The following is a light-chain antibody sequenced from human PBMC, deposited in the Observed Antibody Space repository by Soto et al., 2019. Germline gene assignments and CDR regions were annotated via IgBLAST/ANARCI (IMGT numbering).Light chain of an antibody. CDR3: QQYHCPWT. CDR2: RTS. V-gene: IGKV1-5*03. Sequence: DFQMTQSPSTLSASVGDRVTITCRASQNIDGWLAWYQQQSGKAPKLLIYRTSTLQSGVPSRFSGSASGTEFTLTISSLQPDDSGIYFCQQYHCPWTFGQGTKVEIK. J-gene: IGKJ1*01. CDR1: QNIDGW.